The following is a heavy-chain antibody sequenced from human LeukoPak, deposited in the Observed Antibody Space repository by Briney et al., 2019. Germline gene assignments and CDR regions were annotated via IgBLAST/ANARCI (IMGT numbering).Heavy chain of an antibody. CDR3: ARLVVVPAAIGVYFQH. CDR2: IYYSGST. V-gene: IGHV4-59*08. D-gene: IGHD2-2*01. CDR1: GGSISSYY. Sequence: PSETLSLTCTVSGGSISSYYWSWIRQPPGKGRGWIGYIYYSGSTNYNPSLKSRVTISVDTSKNQFSLKLRSVTAADTAVYYCARLVVVPAAIGVYFQHWGQGTLVTVSS. J-gene: IGHJ1*01.